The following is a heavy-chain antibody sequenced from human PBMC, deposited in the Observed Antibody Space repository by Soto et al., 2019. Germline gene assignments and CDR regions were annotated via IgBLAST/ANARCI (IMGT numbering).Heavy chain of an antibody. Sequence: QVQLVQSGAEVKKPGSSVKVSCKASGGTFSSYAITWVRQAPGQGLEWMGGIIPIFGTANYAQKFQARVTITADEITSRAYVELSSLRSEDTAVYYCARDRGPSSGYYPYWFDPWGQGTLVTVSS. J-gene: IGHJ5*02. D-gene: IGHD3-22*01. V-gene: IGHV1-69*12. CDR2: IIPIFGTA. CDR3: ARDRGPSSGYYPYWFDP. CDR1: GGTFSSYA.